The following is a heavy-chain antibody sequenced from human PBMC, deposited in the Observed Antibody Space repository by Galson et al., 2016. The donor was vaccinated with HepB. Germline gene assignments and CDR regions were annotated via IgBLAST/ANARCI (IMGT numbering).Heavy chain of an antibody. D-gene: IGHD2-2*01. V-gene: IGHV4-4*02. Sequence: SETLSLTCAVSGASVNSSTWWTWVRQAPGTGLEWIGELFHTGTSNNNPSLLSRFTMSIDNSRNHFSLNLNSSTAADTPVYYYASASIVPGARMVFDSWGQGILVTVSS. CDR3: ASASIVPGARMVFDS. CDR2: LFHTGTS. CDR1: GASVNSSTW. J-gene: IGHJ5*01.